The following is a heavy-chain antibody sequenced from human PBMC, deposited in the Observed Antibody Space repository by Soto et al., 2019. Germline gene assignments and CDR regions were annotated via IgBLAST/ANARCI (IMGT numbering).Heavy chain of an antibody. V-gene: IGHV3-48*01. J-gene: IGHJ2*01. CDR1: GFSLSSYA. CDR2: ISLSSGNI. Sequence: EVRLVESGGGLVQPGGSLRLSCAASGFSLSSYAMDWVRQAPGQGLEWVSYISLSSGNIHYADSVRGRFTVSRDNAKXXXXXXXXXXXXXXXXXXXXXXXXXXXXXXXRYLDLWGRGTLVTVSS. CDR3: XXXXXXXXXXXRYLDL.